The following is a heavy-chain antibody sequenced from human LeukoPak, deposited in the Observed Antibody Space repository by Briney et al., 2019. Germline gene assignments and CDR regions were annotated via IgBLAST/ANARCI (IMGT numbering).Heavy chain of an antibody. D-gene: IGHD2-21*02. J-gene: IGHJ3*02. CDR2: IYYSGST. CDR1: GGSISSYY. V-gene: IGHV4-59*08. Sequence: SETLSLTCTVSGGSISSYYWSWIRQPPGKGLEWIAYIYYSGSTNYNPSLKSRVTISVDTSKNQFSLKLTSVTAADTAVYYCARGAYCGGDCYREAFDIWGQGTMVIVSS. CDR3: ARGAYCGGDCYREAFDI.